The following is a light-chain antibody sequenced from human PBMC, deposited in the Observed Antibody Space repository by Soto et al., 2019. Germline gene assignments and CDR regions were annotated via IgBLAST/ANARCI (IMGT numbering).Light chain of an antibody. J-gene: IGKJ2*01. CDR3: WQYKHWPPVT. CDR2: CAS. V-gene: IGKV3-15*01. Sequence: EIVMTQSPATLSVSPGERATLSCRASQSINSNFVWYQHKPRQAPRLLIYCASTRATGIPARFSGSGPGTEFTLTISSVQSEDFSVYYCWQYKHWPPVTFGQGTKLEIK. CDR1: QSINSN.